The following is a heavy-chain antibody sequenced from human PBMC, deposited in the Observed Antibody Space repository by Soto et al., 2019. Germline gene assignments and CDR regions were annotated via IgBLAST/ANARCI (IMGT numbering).Heavy chain of an antibody. Sequence: ASVKVSCKASGYTFTSYAISWVRQAPGQGLEWMGWIIAYNGNTNYAQKLQGRVTMTTDTSTSTAYMELRSLRSDDTAVYYCARDRDSRYAFDYWGEGSLVPV. CDR1: GYTFTSYA. V-gene: IGHV1-18*01. J-gene: IGHJ4*02. CDR3: ARDRDSRYAFDY. CDR2: IIAYNGNT. D-gene: IGHD3-16*01.